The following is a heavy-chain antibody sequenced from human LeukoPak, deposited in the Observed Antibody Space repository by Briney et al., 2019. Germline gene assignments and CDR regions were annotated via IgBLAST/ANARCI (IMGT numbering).Heavy chain of an antibody. D-gene: IGHD3-22*01. CDR1: AGSISGYF. CDR3: ARSRYDTSGYYEFDY. J-gene: IGHJ4*02. CDR2: IYSSGSS. Sequence: SETLSLTCTVSAGSISGYFWTWIRQPAGKGLEWIGRIYSSGSSYSNPSLKSRVTISLDTSTNQFSLKLTSATAADTAVYYCARSRYDTSGYYEFDYWGQGTLVTVSS. V-gene: IGHV4-4*07.